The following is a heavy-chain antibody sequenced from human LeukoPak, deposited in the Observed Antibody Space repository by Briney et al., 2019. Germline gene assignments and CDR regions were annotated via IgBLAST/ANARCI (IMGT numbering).Heavy chain of an antibody. J-gene: IGHJ4*02. D-gene: IGHD6-19*01. CDR1: GFTFSSYG. V-gene: IGHV3-NL1*01. CDR2: IYDSGTT. CDR3: AGRRSSGWYAY. Sequence: GGSLRLSCAASGFTFSSYGMHWVRQAPGKGLEWVSVIYDSGTTYYADSVKGRFLIFRDTSKNTVDLQMNSLRVEDTAVYYCAGRRSSGWYAYWGQGTLVTVSS.